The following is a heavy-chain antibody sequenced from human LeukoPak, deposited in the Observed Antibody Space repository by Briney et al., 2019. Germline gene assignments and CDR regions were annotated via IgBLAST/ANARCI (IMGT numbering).Heavy chain of an antibody. CDR2: ISSSSSYI. D-gene: IGHD3-16*01. CDR1: GFTFSSYS. CDR3: ARDSIMITFGGVTFDY. V-gene: IGHV3-21*01. Sequence: GGSLRLSCAASGFTFSSYSMTWLRQAPGKGLEWVSSISSSSSYIYYADSVKGRFTISRDNAKNSLYLQMNSPRAEDTAVYYCARDSIMITFGGVTFDYWGQGTLVTVSS. J-gene: IGHJ4*02.